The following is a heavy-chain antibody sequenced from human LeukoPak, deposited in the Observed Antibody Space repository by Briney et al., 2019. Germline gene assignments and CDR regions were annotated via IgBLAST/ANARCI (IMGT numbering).Heavy chain of an antibody. CDR2: INPNDGGT. V-gene: IGHV1-2*02. Sequence: GASVKVSCKASGYTFSGYYLHWVRQAPGQGLEWMGWINPNDGGTTYAQEFQGRVTMTRDTSISTAYIELSGLRFDDTAVYYCSREDYWGQGPLVTVSS. CDR1: GYTFSGYY. CDR3: SREDY. J-gene: IGHJ4*02.